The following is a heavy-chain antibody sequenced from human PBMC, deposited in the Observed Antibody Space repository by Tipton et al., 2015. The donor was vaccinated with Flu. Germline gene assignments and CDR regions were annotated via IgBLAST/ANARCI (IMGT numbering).Heavy chain of an antibody. D-gene: IGHD5-24*01. Sequence: QVQLVQSGAEVKKPGSSVKVSCKASGGTFSSYAISWVRQAPGQGLEWMGWINPNSGGTNYAQKFQGRVTMTRDTSISTAYMELSRLRSDDTAVYYCARGGEMATIWYSYYYMDVWGKGTTVTVSS. CDR1: GGTFSSYA. CDR3: ARGGEMATIWYSYYYMDV. V-gene: IGHV1-2*02. J-gene: IGHJ6*03. CDR2: INPNSGGT.